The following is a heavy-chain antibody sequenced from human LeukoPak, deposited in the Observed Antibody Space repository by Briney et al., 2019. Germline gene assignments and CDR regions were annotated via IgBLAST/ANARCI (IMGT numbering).Heavy chain of an antibody. CDR3: ARGDSGYFDY. CDR1: GGSISSGGYY. V-gene: IGHV4-31*03. J-gene: IGHJ4*02. D-gene: IGHD1-26*01. Sequence: SETLSHTCTVSGGSISSGGYYWSWIRQHPGKGLEWIGYIYYSGSTYYNPSLKSRVTISVDTSKNQFSLKLSSVTAADTAVYYCARGDSGYFDYWGQGTLVTVSS. CDR2: IYYSGST.